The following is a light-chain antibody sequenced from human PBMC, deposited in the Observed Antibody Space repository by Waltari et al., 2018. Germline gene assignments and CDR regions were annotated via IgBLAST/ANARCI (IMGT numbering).Light chain of an antibody. CDR3: TSYASSNSVV. J-gene: IGLJ2*01. Sequence: QSALTQPPSASGSPGQSVTISCTGTSSDVGGYNYVSWYQQHPGKAPKLMIYEVSKRPSGVPDRFSGSKSGNTASLTVSRLQAEDEADYYCTSYASSNSVVFGGGTKLTVL. V-gene: IGLV2-8*01. CDR2: EVS. CDR1: SSDVGGYNY.